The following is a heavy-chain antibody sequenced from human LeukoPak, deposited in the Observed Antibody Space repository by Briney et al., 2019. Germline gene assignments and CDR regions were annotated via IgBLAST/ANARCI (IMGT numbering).Heavy chain of an antibody. V-gene: IGHV4-4*07. D-gene: IGHD4-11*01. CDR3: ARDSVVEDYTNWFDP. J-gene: IGHJ5*02. Sequence: SETLSLTCTVSGGSISSYYWSWIRQPAGKGLEWIGRIYTSESTNYNPSLKSRVTMSVDTSKNQFSLKLSSVTAADTAVYYCARDSVVEDYTNWFDPWGQGTLVTVSS. CDR2: IYTSEST. CDR1: GGSISSYY.